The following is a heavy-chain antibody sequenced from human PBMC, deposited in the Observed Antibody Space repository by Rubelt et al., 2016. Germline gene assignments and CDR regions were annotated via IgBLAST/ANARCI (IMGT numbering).Heavy chain of an antibody. Sequence: CAGSGFTFDASGMHWVRQAPGKALEWVAVVRFDGTRTYYADSVKGRFTISRDNSKNTLDLQMNSLRAEDTAVYYCARQSTGYGMDVWGQGTTVTVSS. CDR2: VRFDGTRT. V-gene: IGHV3-33*01. CDR1: GFTFDASG. D-gene: IGHD1-1*01. J-gene: IGHJ6*02. CDR3: ARQSTGYGMDV.